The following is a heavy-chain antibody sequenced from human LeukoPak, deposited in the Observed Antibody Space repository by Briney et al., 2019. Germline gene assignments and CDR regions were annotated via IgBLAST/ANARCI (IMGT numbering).Heavy chain of an antibody. J-gene: IGHJ4*02. Sequence: ASVRVSCTASGYTFTSCDINWVRQAPGRGLEWMGRINPNSGNTDYGQSFQGRITMTRDISIGTAYMELSNLTSEDTAIYYCTRGSSGRRDNWGQGTLVTVSA. V-gene: IGHV1-8*01. D-gene: IGHD6-19*01. CDR1: GYTFTSCD. CDR2: INPNSGNT. CDR3: TRGSSGRRDN.